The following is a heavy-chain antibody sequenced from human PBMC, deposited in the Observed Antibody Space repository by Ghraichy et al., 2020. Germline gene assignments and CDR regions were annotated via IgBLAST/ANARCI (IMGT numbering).Heavy chain of an antibody. Sequence: SETLSLTCTVSGGSISSSSYYWGWIRQPPGKGLEWIGSIYYSGSTYYNPSLKSRVTISVDTSKNQFSLKLSSVTAADTAVYYCARYSGSKSTNWFDPWGQGTLVTVSS. CDR2: IYYSGST. J-gene: IGHJ5*02. V-gene: IGHV4-39*01. D-gene: IGHD3-22*01. CDR1: GGSISSSSYY. CDR3: ARYSGSKSTNWFDP.